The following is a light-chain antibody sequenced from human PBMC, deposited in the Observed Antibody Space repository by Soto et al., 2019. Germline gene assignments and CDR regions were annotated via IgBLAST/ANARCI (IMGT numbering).Light chain of an antibody. Sequence: ETLLTQSPATLSLSPGEGATLSCRASQSVGSSLAWYQQKPGQAPRLLIYAASLRATGIPARFSGSGSGTDFPLTISSLEPEDFAIYYCQQRSNWPGAFGQGTKLEIK. CDR1: QSVGSS. V-gene: IGKV3-11*01. CDR2: AAS. CDR3: QQRSNWPGA. J-gene: IGKJ2*01.